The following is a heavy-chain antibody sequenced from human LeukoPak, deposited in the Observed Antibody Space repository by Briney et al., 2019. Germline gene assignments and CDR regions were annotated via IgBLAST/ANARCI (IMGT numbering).Heavy chain of an antibody. J-gene: IGHJ5*02. CDR2: ISDSGDST. CDR3: AKLNQYSSSLPWFDP. D-gene: IGHD6-13*01. CDR1: GFAFRNYA. V-gene: IGHV3-23*01. Sequence: PGGSLRLSCAASGFAFRNYAMSWVRQAPGKGLEWVSIISDSGDSTYYGDSVKGRFTISRDTSMNTLYLQMNSLRAEDTAVYYCAKLNQYSSSLPWFDPWGQGTLVTVSS.